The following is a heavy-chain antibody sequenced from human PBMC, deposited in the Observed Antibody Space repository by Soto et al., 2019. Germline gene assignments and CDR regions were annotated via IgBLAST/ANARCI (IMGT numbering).Heavy chain of an antibody. CDR3: ARGSRQRYGSGNKNVGYYYYYYMDV. V-gene: IGHV3-74*01. CDR2: INSDGSST. CDR1: RFTFSSFW. D-gene: IGHD3-10*01. J-gene: IGHJ6*03. Sequence: GSLRLSCAASRFTFSSFWFHWVRQAPGKGLVWVSNINSDGSSTSYADSVKGRFTISRDNAKNTLYLQMNSLRAEDTAVYYCARGSRQRYGSGNKNVGYYYYYYMDVWGKGTTVTVSS.